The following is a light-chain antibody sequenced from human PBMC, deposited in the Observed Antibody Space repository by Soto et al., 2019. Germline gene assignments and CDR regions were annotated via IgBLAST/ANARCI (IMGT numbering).Light chain of an antibody. V-gene: IGKV1-39*01. J-gene: IGKJ4*01. CDR1: QRISSY. CDR2: AAS. Sequence: DIQMTQSPSSLSASVGDRVTMTCRASQRISSYLNWYQQKPGKAPKLLIYAASSLQSGVPSRFSGSGSGTDFTLTISSLQPEDFATYYCQQSYSTPFTFGGGTKVEIK. CDR3: QQSYSTPFT.